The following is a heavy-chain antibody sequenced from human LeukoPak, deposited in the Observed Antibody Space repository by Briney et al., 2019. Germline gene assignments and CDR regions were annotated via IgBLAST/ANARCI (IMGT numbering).Heavy chain of an antibody. V-gene: IGHV4-34*01. CDR1: GGSFSGYY. J-gene: IGHJ4*02. CDR3: ARGSLAAGFDY. CDR2: INHSGST. D-gene: IGHD6-13*01. Sequence: SETLSLTCAVYGGSFSGYYWSWIRHPPGKGLELIGEINHSGSTNYNPSLKSRVTISVDTSKSQFSLKLSSVTAADTAVYYCARGSLAAGFDYWGQGTLVTVSS.